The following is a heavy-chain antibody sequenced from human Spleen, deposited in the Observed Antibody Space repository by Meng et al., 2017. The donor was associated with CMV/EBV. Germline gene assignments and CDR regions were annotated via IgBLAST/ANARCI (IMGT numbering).Heavy chain of an antibody. J-gene: IGHJ5*02. V-gene: IGHV1-8*01. CDR3: AREGLGEAPDWSSPEYNWFDP. Sequence: ASVKVSCKASGYTFSNYDINWVRQATGQGLEWMGWMSPNSGNTGCAQKFRDRVSITRNISITTAYMELSRLRSDDTAVYYCAREGLGEAPDWSSPEYNWFDPWGQGTLVTVSS. CDR2: MSPNSGNT. CDR1: GYTFSNYD. D-gene: IGHD3-16*01.